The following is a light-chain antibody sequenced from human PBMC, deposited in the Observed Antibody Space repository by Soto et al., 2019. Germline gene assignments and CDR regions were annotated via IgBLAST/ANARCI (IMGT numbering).Light chain of an antibody. V-gene: IGLV2-8*01. CDR3: NSYADSNKFV. CDR1: SSDVGGYNY. Sequence: QSALTQPPSASGSPGQSVTISCTGTSSDVGGYNYVSWHQQHPGKAPKLMIYEVSKRPSGVPDRFSGSKSGNTASLTVSGLQAEDEADYYCNSYADSNKFVFGSGTKVTVL. CDR2: EVS. J-gene: IGLJ1*01.